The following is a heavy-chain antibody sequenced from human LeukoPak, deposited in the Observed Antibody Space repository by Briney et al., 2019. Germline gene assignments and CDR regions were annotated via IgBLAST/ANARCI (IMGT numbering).Heavy chain of an antibody. CDR2: IYISGST. D-gene: IGHD6-6*01. Sequence: SETLSLTCTVSGGSISTDHWNWIRQPAGKGLEWIGRIYISGSTNYNPSLKSRVTVSVDTSKNLFSLNLRSVTAADTAVYYCAREGAARPGFDYWGQGTLVTVSS. CDR1: GGSISTDH. V-gene: IGHV4-4*07. CDR3: AREGAARPGFDY. J-gene: IGHJ4*02.